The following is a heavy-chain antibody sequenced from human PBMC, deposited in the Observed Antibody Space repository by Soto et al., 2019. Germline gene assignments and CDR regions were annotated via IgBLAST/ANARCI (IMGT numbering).Heavy chain of an antibody. CDR2: ISAYNGNT. Sequence: ASVKVSCTASGYTFTSYGISWVRQAPGQGLEWMGWISAYNGNTNYAQKLQGRVTMTTDTSTSTAYMELRSLRSDDTAVYYCARGGEKLGPVDAFDIWGQGTMVTVSS. J-gene: IGHJ3*02. V-gene: IGHV1-18*04. CDR3: ARGGEKLGPVDAFDI. D-gene: IGHD7-27*01. CDR1: GYTFTSYG.